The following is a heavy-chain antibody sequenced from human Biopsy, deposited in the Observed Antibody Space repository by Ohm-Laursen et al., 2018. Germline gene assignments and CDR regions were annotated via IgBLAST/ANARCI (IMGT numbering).Heavy chain of an antibody. CDR3: ARDRIELEATPTNADYYYFGMDV. CDR1: GYTFYSYG. Sequence: ASVKVSCKASGYTFYSYGITWVRQAPGQGLEWMGWITAYNTNSAQKFQGRLIMTTDTSTATVYMQLGNLTSEDTAVYFCARDRIELEATPTNADYYYFGMDVWGQGTTVTVS. V-gene: IGHV1-18*01. J-gene: IGHJ6*02. CDR2: ITAYNT. D-gene: IGHD1-26*01.